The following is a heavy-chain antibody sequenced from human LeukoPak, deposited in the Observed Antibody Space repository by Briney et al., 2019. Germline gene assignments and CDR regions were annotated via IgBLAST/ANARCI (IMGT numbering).Heavy chain of an antibody. Sequence: GGSLRLSCAASGFTVSSNYMSWVRQVPGKGLEWVSAMSGSGGSRYYADSVKGRFTISRDNSKNTLYLQMNSLNAEDTAVYHCAKGEAYCSSTSCYYLDYWGQGTLVTVSS. J-gene: IGHJ4*02. V-gene: IGHV3-23*01. CDR3: AKGEAYCSSTSCYYLDY. CDR2: MSGSGGSR. D-gene: IGHD2-2*01. CDR1: GFTVSSNY.